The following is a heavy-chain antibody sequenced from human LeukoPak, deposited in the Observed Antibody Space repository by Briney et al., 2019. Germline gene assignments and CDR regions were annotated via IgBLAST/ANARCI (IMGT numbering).Heavy chain of an antibody. CDR3: ARVVGTPKSYYYYYMDV. J-gene: IGHJ6*03. CDR1: GGSFSGYY. CDR2: INHSGST. D-gene: IGHD4-23*01. V-gene: IGHV4-34*01. Sequence: SETLSLTCAVYGGSFSGYYWSWIRQPPGKGLEWIGEINHSGSTNYNPSLKSRVTISVDTSKNQFSLKLSSVTAADTAVYYCARVVGTPKSYYYYYMDVWGKGTTVTVSS.